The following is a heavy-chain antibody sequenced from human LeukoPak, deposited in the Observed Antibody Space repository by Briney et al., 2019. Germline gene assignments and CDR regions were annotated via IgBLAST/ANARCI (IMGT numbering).Heavy chain of an antibody. CDR2: ISADSYYT. CDR1: GFTFSSHA. D-gene: IGHD5-18*01. Sequence: GGSLRLSCAAAGFTFSSHAMSWVRQARGKGLEWVSAISADSYYTYYADSVQGRFTISRDNSKNTLYLQMNSLRAEDTALYYCANFVDTSMGGNDYWGQGTLVTVSS. J-gene: IGHJ4*02. V-gene: IGHV3-23*01. CDR3: ANFVDTSMGGNDY.